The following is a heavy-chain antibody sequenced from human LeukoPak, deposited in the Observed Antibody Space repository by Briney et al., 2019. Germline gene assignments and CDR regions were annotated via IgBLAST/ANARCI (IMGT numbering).Heavy chain of an antibody. Sequence: SETLPPTCAVHGGPFSGYSWNWVRQPPGMGLEWIGEVNHSGSTNYNPSLKSRVTISVDTAKNQFSLKLSSVTAADTSVYYCARGGYSGYRSRFDYWGQGTLVTVSS. D-gene: IGHD5-12*01. J-gene: IGHJ4*02. V-gene: IGHV4-34*01. CDR2: VNHSGST. CDR3: ARGGYSGYRSRFDY. CDR1: GGPFSGYS.